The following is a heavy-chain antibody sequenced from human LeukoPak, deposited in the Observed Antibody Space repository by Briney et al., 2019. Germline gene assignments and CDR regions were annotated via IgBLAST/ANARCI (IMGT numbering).Heavy chain of an antibody. CDR3: ARGHVDTTMAGEFDF. Sequence: GGSLRLSCAASGFTFSSYWMSWVRQSPGKGLEGVANIKQDESEKYYVDSVKGRFTISRDKAKNSLYLQMNSLRAEDTAVYYCARGHVDTTMAGEFDFWGQGTLVTVSS. J-gene: IGHJ4*02. V-gene: IGHV3-7*01. CDR1: GFTFSSYW. D-gene: IGHD5-18*01. CDR2: IKQDESEK.